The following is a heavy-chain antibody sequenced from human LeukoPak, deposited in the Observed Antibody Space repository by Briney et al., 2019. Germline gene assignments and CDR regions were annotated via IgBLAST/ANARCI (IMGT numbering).Heavy chain of an antibody. CDR2: IYHSGST. CDR1: GGSISSSNW. J-gene: IGHJ6*03. Sequence: PSETLSLTCAVSGGSISSSNWWSWVRQPPGKGLEWIGEIYHSGSTNYNPSLKSRVTISVDKSKNQFSLKLSSVTAADTAVYYCARDQLRFFEWPRGYMDVWGKGTTVTVSS. CDR3: ARDQLRFFEWPRGYMDV. V-gene: IGHV4-4*02. D-gene: IGHD3-3*01.